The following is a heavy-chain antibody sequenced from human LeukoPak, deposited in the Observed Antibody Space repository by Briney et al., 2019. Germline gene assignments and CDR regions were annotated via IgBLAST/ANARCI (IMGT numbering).Heavy chain of an antibody. V-gene: IGHV1-69*06. CDR3: ARVVGEYYDSSGYLDY. Sequence: ASVKVSCKASGGTFSSYAISWVRQAPGQGLEWMGGTIPIFGTANYAQKFQGRVTITADKSTSTAYMELSSLRSEDTAVYYCARVVGEYYDSSGYLDYWGQGTLVTVSS. CDR1: GGTFSSYA. D-gene: IGHD3-22*01. J-gene: IGHJ4*02. CDR2: TIPIFGTA.